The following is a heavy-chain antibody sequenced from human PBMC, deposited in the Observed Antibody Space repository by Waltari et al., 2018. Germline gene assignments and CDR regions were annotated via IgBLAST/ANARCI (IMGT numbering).Heavy chain of an antibody. V-gene: IGHV4-59*01. Sequence: QVQLQESGPGLVKPSKPLSLICSVSGDSLSSFSWNWIRQAPGRGLEWLGYIYNSGDTRYSPSIESRVTRSADTSKNQFSLKVTSVTAADTAVYYCARGGGRDSQCNYMDVWGVGTTVTVSS. D-gene: IGHD2-21*02. CDR2: IYNSGDT. CDR3: ARGGGRDSQCNYMDV. J-gene: IGHJ6*03. CDR1: GDSLSSFS.